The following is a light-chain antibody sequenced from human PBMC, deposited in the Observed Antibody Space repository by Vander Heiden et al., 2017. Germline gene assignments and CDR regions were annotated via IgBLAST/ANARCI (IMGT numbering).Light chain of an antibody. CDR2: AAS. Sequence: DIQMTQSPSSLSASVGDRVTITCRASQTISSYLNWYQQKPGKAPKFLIYAASSLQSGVPVRFSGSGSGTDFTLTISSLQPEDFATYYCQQSDSTPLTFGGGTKVEIK. V-gene: IGKV1-39*01. CDR1: QTISSY. J-gene: IGKJ4*01. CDR3: QQSDSTPLT.